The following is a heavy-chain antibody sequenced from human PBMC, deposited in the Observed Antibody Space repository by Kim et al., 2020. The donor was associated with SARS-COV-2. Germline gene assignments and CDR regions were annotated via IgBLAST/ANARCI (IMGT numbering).Heavy chain of an antibody. D-gene: IGHD2-8*01. Sequence: SETLSLTCTVSGGSISSYYWSWIRQPAGKGLEWIGRIYTSGSTNYNPSLKSRVTMSVDTSKNQFSLKLSSVTAADTAVYYCARDDGAENYYYYYGMDVWGQGTTVTVSS. V-gene: IGHV4-4*07. CDR3: ARDDGAENYYYYYGMDV. J-gene: IGHJ6*02. CDR1: GGSISSYY. CDR2: IYTSGST.